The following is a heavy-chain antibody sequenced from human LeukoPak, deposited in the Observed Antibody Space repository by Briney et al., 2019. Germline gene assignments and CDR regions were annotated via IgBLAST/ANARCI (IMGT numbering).Heavy chain of an antibody. CDR1: GGSISSYY. D-gene: IGHD6-13*01. Sequence: PSETLSLTCTVSGGSISSYYWSWIRQPPGKGLEWIGYIYYSGSTNYNPSLKSRVTISVDTSKNQFSLKLSSVTAADTAVYYCARAGIAAAGEYYFGYWGQGTLVTVSS. J-gene: IGHJ4*02. V-gene: IGHV4-59*01. CDR2: IYYSGST. CDR3: ARAGIAAAGEYYFGY.